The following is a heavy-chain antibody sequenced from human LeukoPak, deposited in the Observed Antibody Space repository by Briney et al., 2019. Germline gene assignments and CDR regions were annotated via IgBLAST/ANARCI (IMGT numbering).Heavy chain of an antibody. V-gene: IGHV3-23*01. D-gene: IGHD2-2*01. CDR2: ISGSGGST. CDR3: AKDLAVVVPAAPFDY. Sequence: GGSLRLSCAASGFTVSSNYMSWVRQAPGKGLEWVSAISGSGGSTYYADSVKGRFTISRDNSKNTLYLQMNSLRAEDTAVYYRAKDLAVVVPAAPFDYWGQGTLVTVSS. J-gene: IGHJ4*02. CDR1: GFTVSSNY.